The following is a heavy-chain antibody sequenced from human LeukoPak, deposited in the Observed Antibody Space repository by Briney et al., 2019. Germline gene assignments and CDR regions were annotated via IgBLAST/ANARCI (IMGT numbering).Heavy chain of an antibody. V-gene: IGHV1-2*02. Sequence: GASVKVSCKASGYTFTGYYMHWVRQAPGQGLEWMGWINPNSGGTNYAQKFQGRVTMTRDTSTSTAYMELRSLRSDDTAVYYCARFPVEAIDYWGQGTLVTVSS. J-gene: IGHJ4*02. CDR3: ARFPVEAIDY. CDR2: INPNSGGT. D-gene: IGHD1-1*01. CDR1: GYTFTGYY.